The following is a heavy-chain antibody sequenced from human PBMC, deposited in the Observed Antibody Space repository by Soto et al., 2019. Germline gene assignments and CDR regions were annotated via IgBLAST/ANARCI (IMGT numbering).Heavy chain of an antibody. V-gene: IGHV1-8*01. CDR1: GYMFSNYD. D-gene: IGHD2-21*02. Sequence: QVQLVQSGAEVKKPGASVKVSCKASGYMFSNYDIIWVRQATGQGLEWMGWMNPYSDKTDYAQKFQGRVTMTGNTSISTDYMELTALTYEDTAIYYCARPGARYCGGDCYSSHWGQGTLVTVSS. J-gene: IGHJ4*02. CDR2: MNPYSDKT. CDR3: ARPGARYCGGDCYSSH.